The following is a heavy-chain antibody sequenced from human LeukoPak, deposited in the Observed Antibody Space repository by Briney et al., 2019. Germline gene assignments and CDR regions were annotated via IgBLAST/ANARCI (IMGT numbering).Heavy chain of an antibody. J-gene: IGHJ4*02. Sequence: GGSLRLSCAASEFSVGSNYMTWVRQAPGKGLEWVSLIYSGGSTYYADSVKGRFTISRDNSKNTLYLQMNSLRAEDTAVYYCARGPNGYHNTGGQGTLVTVSS. D-gene: IGHD5-24*01. CDR3: ARGPNGYHNT. V-gene: IGHV3-66*01. CDR2: IYSGGST. CDR1: EFSVGSNY.